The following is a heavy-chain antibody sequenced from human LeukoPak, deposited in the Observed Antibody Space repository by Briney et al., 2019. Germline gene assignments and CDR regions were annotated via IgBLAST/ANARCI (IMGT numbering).Heavy chain of an antibody. CDR1: GFTVSSNY. D-gene: IGHD2-2*01. J-gene: IGHJ4*02. Sequence: GGSLGLSCAASGFTVSSNYMSWVRQAPGKGLEWVSVIYSGGSTYYADSVKGRFTISRDNSKNTLYLQMNSLRAEDTAVYYCARLACSSTSCPLRYWGQGTLVTVSS. CDR3: ARLACSSTSCPLRY. V-gene: IGHV3-53*01. CDR2: IYSGGST.